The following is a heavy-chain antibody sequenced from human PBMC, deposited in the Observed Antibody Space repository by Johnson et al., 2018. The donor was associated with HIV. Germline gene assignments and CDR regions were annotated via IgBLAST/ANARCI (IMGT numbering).Heavy chain of an antibody. D-gene: IGHD5-18*01. CDR3: ARDREDPSDSYGAFDI. Sequence: VQLVESGGGVVQPGGSLRLSCAASGFTFSSYAMHWVRQAPGKGLEWVAVISYDGSNKYYADSVKGRFTISRDNAKNSLYLQMNSLRAEDTALYYCARDREDPSDSYGAFDIWGQGTMVTVSS. J-gene: IGHJ3*02. V-gene: IGHV3-30-3*01. CDR2: ISYDGSNK. CDR1: GFTFSSYA.